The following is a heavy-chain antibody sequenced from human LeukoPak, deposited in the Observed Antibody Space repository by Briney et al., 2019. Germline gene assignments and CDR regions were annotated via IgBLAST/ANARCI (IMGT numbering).Heavy chain of an antibody. CDR2: IYTSGST. Sequence: SETLSLTCTVSGGSISTYYWSWIRQPAGRGLEWIGRIYTSGSTNYNPSLKSRVTMSVDTSKNQFSLKLTSVTAADTAVYYCARDLVTVTKGFDIWGQGTMVSVSS. CDR1: GGSISTYY. D-gene: IGHD4-17*01. J-gene: IGHJ3*02. CDR3: ARDLVTVTKGFDI. V-gene: IGHV4-4*07.